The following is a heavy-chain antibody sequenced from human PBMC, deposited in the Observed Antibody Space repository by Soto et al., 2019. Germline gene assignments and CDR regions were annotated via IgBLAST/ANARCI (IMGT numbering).Heavy chain of an antibody. CDR3: ARERGSGSYYTPWFDP. J-gene: IGHJ5*02. Sequence: QVQLVQSGAEVKKPGASVKVSCKASGYTFTSYDINWVRQATGQGLEWMGWMNPNGGNTGYAQKFQGRVTMTRNTSISTAYMELSSLRSEDTAVYYCARERGSGSYYTPWFDPWGQGTLVTVSS. D-gene: IGHD3-10*01. CDR1: GYTFTSYD. V-gene: IGHV1-8*01. CDR2: MNPNGGNT.